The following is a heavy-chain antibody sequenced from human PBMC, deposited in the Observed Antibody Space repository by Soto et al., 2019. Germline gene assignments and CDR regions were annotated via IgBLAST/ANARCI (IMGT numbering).Heavy chain of an antibody. CDR3: ARPYYDFWGRWYYYYYGMDV. D-gene: IGHD3-3*01. J-gene: IGHJ6*02. CDR2: TLYDGSNK. Sequence: PGGSLRLSCVASGFTFSSYALHWVRQAPGKGLEWVAVTLYDGSNKYYADSVEGRFTVSRDNSKNTLYLQMNSLRAEDTAVYYCARPYYDFWGRWYYYYYGMDVWGQGTTVTV. CDR1: GFTFSSYA. V-gene: IGHV3-30-3*01.